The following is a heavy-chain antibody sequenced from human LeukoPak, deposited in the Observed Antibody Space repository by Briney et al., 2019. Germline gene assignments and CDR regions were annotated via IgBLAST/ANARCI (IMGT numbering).Heavy chain of an antibody. CDR1: GYSFTSYW. CDR2: IYPGDSDS. CDR3: ARGGLSRSTSANFDN. V-gene: IGHV5-51*01. D-gene: IGHD6-6*01. J-gene: IGHJ4*02. Sequence: GESLKTSCKVSGYSFTSYWIGWVRPMSGKGLEWMGIIYPGDSDSRYSPSFQGQVTISADKSISTAYLQWSSLKASDTDMYYCARGGLSRSTSANFDNWGQGTLVTVTA.